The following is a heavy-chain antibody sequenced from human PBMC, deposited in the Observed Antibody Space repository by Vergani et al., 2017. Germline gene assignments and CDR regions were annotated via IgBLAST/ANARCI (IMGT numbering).Heavy chain of an antibody. V-gene: IGHV4-59*01. CDR2: IYYSGST. J-gene: IGHJ3*02. Sequence: QVQLQESGPGLVKPSETLSLTCTVPGGSISSYYWSWIRQPPGKGLEWIGYIYYSGSTNYNPSLKSRVTISVDTSKNQFSLKLSSVTAADTAVYYCARSVDTAMDDAFDIWGQGTMVTVAT. CDR1: GGSISSYY. D-gene: IGHD5-18*01. CDR3: ARSVDTAMDDAFDI.